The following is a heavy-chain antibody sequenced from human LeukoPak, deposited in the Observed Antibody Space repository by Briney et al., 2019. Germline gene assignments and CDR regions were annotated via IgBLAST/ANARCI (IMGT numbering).Heavy chain of an antibody. V-gene: IGHV1-69*05. CDR3: ARDRGYSYGLDY. Sequence: SVKVSCKASGGTFSSYAISWVRQAPGQGLEWMGGIIPIFGTANYAQKFQGRVTITTDESTSTAYMELSSLRSEDTAAYYCARDRGYSYGLDYWGQGTLVTVSS. D-gene: IGHD5-18*01. CDR1: GGTFSSYA. J-gene: IGHJ4*02. CDR2: IIPIFGTA.